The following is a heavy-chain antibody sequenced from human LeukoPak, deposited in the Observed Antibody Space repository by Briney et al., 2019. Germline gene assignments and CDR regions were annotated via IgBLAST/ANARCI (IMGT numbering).Heavy chain of an antibody. D-gene: IGHD2-21*01. CDR3: AKGGPTPGPYCGGDCYLFDY. J-gene: IGHJ4*02. CDR2: ISSSSSYI. V-gene: IGHV3-21*04. Sequence: GGSLRLSCAASGFTFSSYSMNWVRQAPGKGLEWVSSISSSSSYIYYADSVKGRFTISRDNSKNTLYLQMNSLRAEDTAVYYCAKGGPTPGPYCGGDCYLFDYWGQGTLVTVSS. CDR1: GFTFSSYS.